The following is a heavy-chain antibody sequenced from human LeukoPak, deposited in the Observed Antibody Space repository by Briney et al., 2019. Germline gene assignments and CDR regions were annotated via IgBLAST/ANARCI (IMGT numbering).Heavy chain of an antibody. D-gene: IGHD6-13*01. Sequence: SVKVSCKASGYTFTSYGISWVRQAPGQGLEWMGRIIPILGIANYAQKFQGRVTITADKSTSTAYMELSSLRSEDTAVYYCARGYSSSWFDYWGQGTLVTVSS. CDR1: GYTFTSYG. V-gene: IGHV1-69*04. CDR2: IIPILGIA. CDR3: ARGYSSSWFDY. J-gene: IGHJ5*01.